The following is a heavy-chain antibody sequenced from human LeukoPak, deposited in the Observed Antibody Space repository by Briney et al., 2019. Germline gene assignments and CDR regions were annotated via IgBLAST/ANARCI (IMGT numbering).Heavy chain of an antibody. J-gene: IGHJ4*02. CDR2: ISSNGGST. D-gene: IGHD6-19*01. V-gene: IGHV3-64*01. CDR1: GFTFSSYA. CDR3: ARTKYSIAVAGPFDY. Sequence: GGSLRLSCAASGFTFSSYAMHWDRQAPGKGLEYVSVISSNGGSTYYANSVKGRFTISRDNSKNTLYLQMGSLRAEDMAVYYCARTKYSIAVAGPFDYWGQGTLVTVSS.